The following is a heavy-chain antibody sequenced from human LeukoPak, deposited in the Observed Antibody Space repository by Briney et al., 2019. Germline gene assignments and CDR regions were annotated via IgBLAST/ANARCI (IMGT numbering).Heavy chain of an antibody. V-gene: IGHV3-23*01. CDR3: ARQVSCDTTTCYAGMPPDY. CDR1: GFTFSRYA. J-gene: IGHJ4*02. Sequence: GGSLRLSCAASGFTFSRYAMSWVRQTPEKGLEWVSVISGGDGSTYYADSVRGRFTISRDDSGSTLFLQMNSLRAEDTAVYYCARQVSCDTTTCYAGMPPDYWGQGTLVTVSS. D-gene: IGHD2-2*01. CDR2: ISGGDGST.